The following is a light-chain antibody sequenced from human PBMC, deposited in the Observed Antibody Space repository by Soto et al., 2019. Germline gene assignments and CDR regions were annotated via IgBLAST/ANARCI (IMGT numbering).Light chain of an antibody. CDR2: GAS. Sequence: EIVMTQSPATLSVSPGERATLSCRASQSVSSNLAWYQQKPGQAPRLVMYGASTRATGIPDRFSGSGSGTEFTLTIGSLQSEDFTVYYCQQHNDWPPWTFGQGTKVEIK. CDR3: QQHNDWPPWT. V-gene: IGKV3-15*01. CDR1: QSVSSN. J-gene: IGKJ1*01.